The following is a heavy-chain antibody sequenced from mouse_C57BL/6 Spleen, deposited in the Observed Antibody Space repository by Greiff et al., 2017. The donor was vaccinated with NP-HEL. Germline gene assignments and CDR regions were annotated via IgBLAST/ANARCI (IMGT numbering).Heavy chain of an antibody. V-gene: IGHV1-82*01. CDR1: GYAFSSSW. J-gene: IGHJ4*01. Sequence: VKLMESGPELVKPGASVKISCKASGYAFSSSWMNWVKQRPGKGLEWIGRIYPGDGDTNYNGKFKGKATLTADKSSSTAYMQLSSLTSEDSAVYYCTILYYYAMDYWGQGTSVTVSS. CDR3: TILYYYAMDY. D-gene: IGHD6-1*01. CDR2: IYPGDGDT.